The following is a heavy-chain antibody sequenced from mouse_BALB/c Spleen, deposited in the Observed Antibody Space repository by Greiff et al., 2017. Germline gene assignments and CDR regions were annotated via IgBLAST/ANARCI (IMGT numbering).Heavy chain of an antibody. CDR2: SRNKANDYPT. V-gene: IGHV7-1*02. Sequence: EVKLMESGGGLVQPGGSLRLSCATSGFTFSDFYMEWVRQPPGKRLEWIAASRNKANDYPTEYSASVKGRFIVSRDTSQSILYLQMNALRAEDTAIYYCARDADYDGAWFAYWGQGTLVTVSA. D-gene: IGHD2-4*01. CDR3: ARDADYDGAWFAY. J-gene: IGHJ3*01. CDR1: GFTFSDFY.